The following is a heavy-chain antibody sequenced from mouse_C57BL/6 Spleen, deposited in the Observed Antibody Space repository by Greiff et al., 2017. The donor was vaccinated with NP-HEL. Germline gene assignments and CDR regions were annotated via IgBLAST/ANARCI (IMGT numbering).Heavy chain of an antibody. CDR1: GYSITSGYY. J-gene: IGHJ2*01. V-gene: IGHV3-6*01. D-gene: IGHD3-1*01. Sequence: EVKLLESGPGLVKPSQSLSLTCSVTGYSITSGYYWNWIRQFPGNKLEWMGYISYDGSNNYNPSLKNRISITRDTSKNQFFLKLNSVTTEDTATYYCARDRAVDYWGQGTTLTVSS. CDR3: ARDRAVDY. CDR2: ISYDGSN.